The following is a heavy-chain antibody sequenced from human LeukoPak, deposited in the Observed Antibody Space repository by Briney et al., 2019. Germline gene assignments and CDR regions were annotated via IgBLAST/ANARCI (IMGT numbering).Heavy chain of an antibody. CDR2: IKQDGSEK. CDR1: GFTFSSYA. J-gene: IGHJ3*02. CDR3: ARDLAGPPQEAFDI. Sequence: PGGSLRLSCAASGFTFSSYAMHWVRQAPGKGLEWVANIKQDGSEKHYVDSVTGRFTISRDNAKNSLYLQMNSLRADDTAVYYCARDLAGPPQEAFDIWGQGTMVTVSS. V-gene: IGHV3-7*01.